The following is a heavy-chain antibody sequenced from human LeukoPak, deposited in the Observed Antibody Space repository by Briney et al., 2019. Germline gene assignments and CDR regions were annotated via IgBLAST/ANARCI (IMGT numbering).Heavy chain of an antibody. CDR2: IRSKAYGGTI. V-gene: IGHV3-49*02. Sequence: WIRQPPGKGLEWVGFIRSKAYGGTIEYAASVKGRFTISRDDSKSIAYLQMNSLKTEDTAVYYCTRAFEGYSYGFDYWGQGTLVTVSS. D-gene: IGHD5-18*01. J-gene: IGHJ4*02. CDR3: TRAFEGYSYGFDY.